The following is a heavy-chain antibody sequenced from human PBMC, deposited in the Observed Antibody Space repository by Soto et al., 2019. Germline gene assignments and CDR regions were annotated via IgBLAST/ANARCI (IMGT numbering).Heavy chain of an antibody. V-gene: IGHV3-23*01. CDR1: GFTFSSYA. Sequence: PGGSLRLSCAASGFTFSSYAMSWVRQAPGKGLEWVSAISGSGGSTYYADSVKGRFTISRDNSKNTLYLQMNSLRAEDTAVYYCAKAVWAPTYYYGSGSYYPYATDVWGQGPTVTVSS. CDR3: AKAVWAPTYYYGSGSYYPYATDV. J-gene: IGHJ6*02. D-gene: IGHD3-10*01. CDR2: ISGSGGST.